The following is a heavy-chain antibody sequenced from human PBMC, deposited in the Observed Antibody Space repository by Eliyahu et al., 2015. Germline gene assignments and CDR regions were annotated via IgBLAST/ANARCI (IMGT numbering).Heavy chain of an antibody. D-gene: IGHD2-15*01. CDR3: AXRRAGYCTVGSCYAFDY. CDR2: IYWDDDK. V-gene: IGHV2-5*02. CDR1: GFSLRTXGEG. Sequence: QXXLKESGPTLVKPTQTLTLTCNVSGFSLRTXGEGVAWXRQPPGKALEWLAVIYWDDDKRYSPSLERGITITKDTSKNQVVLTMTNMDPVDTATYFCAXRRAGYCTVGSCYAFDYWGQGTLVTVSS. J-gene: IGHJ4*02.